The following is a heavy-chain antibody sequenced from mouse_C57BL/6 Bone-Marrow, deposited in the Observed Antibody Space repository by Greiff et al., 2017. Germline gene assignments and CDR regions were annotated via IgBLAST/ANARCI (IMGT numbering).Heavy chain of an antibody. CDR1: GYSFTSYY. D-gene: IGHD1-1*01. J-gene: IGHJ4*01. V-gene: IGHV1-66*01. CDR2: IYPGSGNT. CDR3: ARCSRTSYYYAMDY. Sequence: QVQLQQSGPELVKPGASVKISCKASGYSFTSYYIHWVKQRPGQGLEWIGWIYPGSGNTKYNEKFKGKATLTADTASSTAYMQLSSLTSEDSAVYYCARCSRTSYYYAMDYWGQGTSVTVSS.